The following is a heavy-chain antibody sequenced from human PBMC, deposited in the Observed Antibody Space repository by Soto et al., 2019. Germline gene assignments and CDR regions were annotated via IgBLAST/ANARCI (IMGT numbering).Heavy chain of an antibody. D-gene: IGHD2-15*01. V-gene: IGHV1-69*13. CDR3: AKEDIVVVVAATPVPHYGMDV. CDR2: IIPIFGTA. J-gene: IGHJ6*02. CDR1: AGTFISYA. Sequence: SVKVSCKASAGTFISYAISWVRQAPGQGLEWMGGIIPIFGTANYAQKFQGRVTITADESTSTAYMELSSLRSEDKAVYYCAKEDIVVVVAATPVPHYGMDVWGQGTTVTVSS.